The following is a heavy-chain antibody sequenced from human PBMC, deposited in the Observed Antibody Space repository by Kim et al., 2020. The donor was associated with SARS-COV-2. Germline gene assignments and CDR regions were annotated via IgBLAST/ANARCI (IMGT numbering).Heavy chain of an antibody. CDR1: GGTFSSYA. CDR3: ARDGGFGVVPAASYWYFDL. Sequence: SVKVSCKASGGTFSSYAISWVRQAPGQGLEWMGGIIPIFGTANYAQKFQGRVTITADKSTSTAYMELSSLRSEDTAVYYCARDGGFGVVPAASYWYFDLWGRGTLVTGSS. CDR2: IIPIFGTA. V-gene: IGHV1-69*06. D-gene: IGHD2-2*01. J-gene: IGHJ2*01.